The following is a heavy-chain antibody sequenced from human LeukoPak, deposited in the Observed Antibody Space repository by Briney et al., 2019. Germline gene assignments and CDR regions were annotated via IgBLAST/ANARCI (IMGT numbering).Heavy chain of an antibody. CDR2: FYSNAQ. CDR1: GFSLTNAW. Sequence: GGSLRLSCAASGFSLTNAWMNWVRQATGKGLECVGPFYSNAQYAAPVQGRFTISRDDSKNTLYLQINSLRTDDTAVYYCFTDGDGYNKGYLWGQGTLVTVSS. V-gene: IGHV3-72*01. CDR3: FTDGDGYNKGYL. D-gene: IGHD5-24*01. J-gene: IGHJ4*02.